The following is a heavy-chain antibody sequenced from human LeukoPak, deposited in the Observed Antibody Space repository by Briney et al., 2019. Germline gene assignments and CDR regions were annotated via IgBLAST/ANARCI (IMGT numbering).Heavy chain of an antibody. CDR3: ARDSSGWYMDY. CDR2: IWYDGSNK. J-gene: IGHJ4*02. CDR1: GFTFSSYG. V-gene: IGHV3-33*01. Sequence: GGSLRLSCAASGFTFSSYGMHWVRRAPGKGLEWVAVIWYDGSNKYYADSVKGRFTISRDNSKNTLYLQMNSLRAEDTAVYYCARDSSGWYMDYWGQGTLVTVSS. D-gene: IGHD6-19*01.